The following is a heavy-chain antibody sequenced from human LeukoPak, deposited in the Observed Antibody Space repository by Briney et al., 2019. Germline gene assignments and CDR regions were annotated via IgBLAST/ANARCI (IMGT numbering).Heavy chain of an antibody. D-gene: IGHD3-22*01. CDR3: ATAYYDSSGYYYFDY. CDR1: GGSVSSGSYY. Sequence: SETLSLTCTVSGGSVSSGSYYWSWIRQPPGKGLEWIGYIYYSGSTNYNPSLKSRVTISVDTSKNQFSLKLSSVTAEDTAVYYCATAYYDSSGYYYFDYWGQGTLVTVSS. J-gene: IGHJ4*02. CDR2: IYYSGST. V-gene: IGHV4-61*01.